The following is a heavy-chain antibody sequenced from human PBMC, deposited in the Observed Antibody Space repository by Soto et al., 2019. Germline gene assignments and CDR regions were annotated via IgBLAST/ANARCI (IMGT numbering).Heavy chain of an antibody. CDR3: ARDFTMIVGDDAFDI. J-gene: IGHJ3*02. CDR1: GFTFSNYW. Sequence: GGSLRLSCAASGFTFSNYWMTWVRQAPGKGLEWVANINQDGSVIYYVDSVKGRFTVSRDNAKNSLYLQMNSLRAEDTAVYYCARDFTMIVGDDAFDIWGQGTMVTVSS. CDR2: INQDGSVI. V-gene: IGHV3-7*01. D-gene: IGHD3-22*01.